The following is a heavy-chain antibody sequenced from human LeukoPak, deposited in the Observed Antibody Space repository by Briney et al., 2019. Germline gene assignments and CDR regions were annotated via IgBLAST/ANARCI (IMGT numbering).Heavy chain of an antibody. CDR1: GFTFSSYS. CDR2: ISSSSSYI. V-gene: IGHV3-21*01. D-gene: IGHD7-27*01. J-gene: IGHJ3*02. Sequence: GGSLRLSCAASGFTFSSYSMNWVRQAPGKGLEWVASISSSSSYIYYADSVKGRFTISRDNAKNSLYLQMNSLRAEDTAVYYCARDRDWGSRVAFDIWGQGTMVTVSS. CDR3: ARDRDWGSRVAFDI.